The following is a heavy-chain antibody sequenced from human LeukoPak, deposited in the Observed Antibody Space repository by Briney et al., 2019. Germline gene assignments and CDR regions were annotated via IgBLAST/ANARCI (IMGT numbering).Heavy chain of an antibody. CDR1: GYTFTSYG. V-gene: IGHV1-18*01. Sequence: ASVKVSCKASGYTFTSYGISWVRQAPGQGLEWMGWISAYNGNTNYAQKLQGRVTMTTDTSTSTAYMELRSLRSDDTAMYYCARVPPIAVAGTNWFDPWGQGTLVTVS. J-gene: IGHJ5*02. CDR2: ISAYNGNT. D-gene: IGHD6-19*01. CDR3: ARVPPIAVAGTNWFDP.